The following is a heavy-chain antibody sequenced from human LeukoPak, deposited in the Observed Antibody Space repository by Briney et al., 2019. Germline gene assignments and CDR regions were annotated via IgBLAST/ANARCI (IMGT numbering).Heavy chain of an antibody. CDR2: VNPNSGGT. CDR1: GYTFTGYY. CDR3: ARADIAAAGKNRPNGFDF. V-gene: IGHV1-2*02. D-gene: IGHD6-13*01. Sequence: SVKVSCKASGYTFTGYYIHWLRQATGKGLAWMRCVNPNSGGTHYVQKFQGRVTMTREPSLRAAYVELSRLSADDTAVYYCARADIAAAGKNRPNGFDFWGQGNLVTVSS. J-gene: IGHJ4*02.